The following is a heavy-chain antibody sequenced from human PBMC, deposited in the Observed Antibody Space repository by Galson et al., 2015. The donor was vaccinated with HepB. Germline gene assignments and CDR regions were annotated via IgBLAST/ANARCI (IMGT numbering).Heavy chain of an antibody. CDR2: INPSGGST. CDR1: GYTFTSCY. Sequence: SVKVSCKASGYTFTSCYMHWVRQAPGQGLEWMGIINPSGGSTSYAQKFQGRVTMTRDTSTSTVYMELSSLRSEDTAVYYCARDVRGIVVVVAAAGKTQKKLNWFDPWGQGTLVTVSS. CDR3: ARDVRGIVVVVAAAGKTQKKLNWFDP. V-gene: IGHV1-46*01. J-gene: IGHJ5*02. D-gene: IGHD2-15*01.